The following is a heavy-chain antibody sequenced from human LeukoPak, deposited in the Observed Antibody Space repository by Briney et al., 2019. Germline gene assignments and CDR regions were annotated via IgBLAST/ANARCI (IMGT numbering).Heavy chain of an antibody. J-gene: IGHJ6*03. V-gene: IGHV3-20*04. D-gene: IGHD6-6*01. CDR3: ARAVCPTIKFCDSSYFMDV. CDR1: GFIFDDLG. CDR2: INWNGAST. Sequence: GGSLRLSCAASGFIFDDLGMTWVRQVPGKGLEWVAGINWNGASTGYADSVRGRFTISRDNAKNSLYLQMNSLRAEDTALYYCARAVCPTIKFCDSSYFMDVWGKGTTVNVS.